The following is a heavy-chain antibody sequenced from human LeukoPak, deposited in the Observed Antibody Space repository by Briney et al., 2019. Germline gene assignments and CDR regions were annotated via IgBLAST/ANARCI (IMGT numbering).Heavy chain of an antibody. J-gene: IGHJ6*04. CDR2: ISSSSSYI. CDR3: ASYCSSTSCSGYYGMDV. V-gene: IGHV3-21*01. CDR1: GFTFSSYS. Sequence: GGSLRLSCAGSGFTFSSYSMNWVRQAPGKGLEWVSSISSSSSYIYYADSVKGRFTISRDNAKNSLYLQMNSLRAEDTAVYYCASYCSSTSCSGYYGMDVWGKRTTVTVSS. D-gene: IGHD2-2*01.